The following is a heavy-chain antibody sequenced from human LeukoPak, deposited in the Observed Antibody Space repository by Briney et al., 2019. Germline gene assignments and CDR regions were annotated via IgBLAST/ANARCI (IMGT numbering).Heavy chain of an antibody. CDR1: GFTFSSYA. Sequence: GGSLRLSCSASGFTFSSYAMHWVRQAPGKGVEYVSAISSNGGSTYYADSVKGRFTISRDNSKNTLYLQMSGLRAEDTAVYYCVKDRTDWAIQPYDYWGQGTLVTVSS. CDR2: ISSNGGST. J-gene: IGHJ4*02. D-gene: IGHD3-9*01. V-gene: IGHV3-64D*06. CDR3: VKDRTDWAIQPYDY.